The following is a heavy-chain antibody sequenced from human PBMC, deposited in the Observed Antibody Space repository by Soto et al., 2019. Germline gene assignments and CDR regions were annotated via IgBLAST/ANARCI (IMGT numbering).Heavy chain of an antibody. J-gene: IGHJ5*02. V-gene: IGHV3-23*01. Sequence: GGSLRLSCAASGFIFSSYAMSWVRQAPGKGLEWVSAISGSGRTTYYADSVKGRFTISRDNSKNTLYLQMNSLRAEDTAVYYCAKYYGDYVLPWFERWGQGTLVTVSS. CDR1: GFIFSSYA. CDR3: AKYYGDYVLPWFER. D-gene: IGHD4-17*01. CDR2: ISGSGRTT.